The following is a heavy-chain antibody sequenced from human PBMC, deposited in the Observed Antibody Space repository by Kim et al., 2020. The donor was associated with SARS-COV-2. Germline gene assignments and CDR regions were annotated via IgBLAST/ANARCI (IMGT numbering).Heavy chain of an antibody. CDR3: ARAVYSSSWYDVSAFDI. D-gene: IGHD6-13*01. CDR1: GYTFTSYA. V-gene: IGHV7-4-1*02. Sequence: ASVKVSCKASGYTFTSYAMNWVRQAPGQGLEWMGWINTNTGNPTYAQGFTGRFVFSLDTSVSTAYLQISSLKAEDTAVYYWARAVYSSSWYDVSAFDIWGQGTMVTVSS. J-gene: IGHJ3*02. CDR2: INTNTGNP.